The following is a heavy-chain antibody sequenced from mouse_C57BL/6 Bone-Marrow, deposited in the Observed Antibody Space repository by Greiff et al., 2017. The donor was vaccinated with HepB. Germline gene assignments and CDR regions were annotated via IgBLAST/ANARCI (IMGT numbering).Heavy chain of an antibody. J-gene: IGHJ1*03. CDR3: ARFLIYYYGSSYYFDV. CDR1: GYTFTDHT. V-gene: IGHV1-78*01. Sequence: QVQLQQSDAELVKPGASVKISCKVSGYTFTDHTIHWMKQRPEQGLEWIGYIYPRDGSTKYNEKFKGKATLTADKSSSTDYMQLNSLTSEDSAVYFCARFLIYYYGSSYYFDVWGTGTTVTVSS. D-gene: IGHD1-1*01. CDR2: IYPRDGST.